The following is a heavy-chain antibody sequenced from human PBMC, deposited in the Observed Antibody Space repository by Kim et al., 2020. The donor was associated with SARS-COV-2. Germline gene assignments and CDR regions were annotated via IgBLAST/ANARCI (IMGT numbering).Heavy chain of an antibody. CDR2: IYPGDSDT. D-gene: IGHD3-9*01. J-gene: IGHJ6*02. V-gene: IGHV5-51*01. Sequence: GESLKISCKGSGYSFTSYWIGWVRQMPGKGLEWMGIIYPGDSDTRYSPSFQGQVTISADKSISTAYLQWSSLKASDTAMYYCARRSFGLRYFDRRDYGMDVWGQGTTVTDSS. CDR1: GYSFTSYW. CDR3: ARRSFGLRYFDRRDYGMDV.